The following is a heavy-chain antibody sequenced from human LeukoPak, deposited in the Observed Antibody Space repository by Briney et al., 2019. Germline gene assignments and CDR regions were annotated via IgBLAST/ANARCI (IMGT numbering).Heavy chain of an antibody. Sequence: PGGSLRLSCAASGFTVSSNYVSWVRQAPGKGLEWVSVIYSGGSTYYADSVKGRFTISRDNSKNTLYLQMNSLRAEDTAVYYCARDATPGYFDYWDQGTLVTVSS. CDR3: ARDATPGYFDY. J-gene: IGHJ4*02. V-gene: IGHV3-53*01. CDR2: IYSGGST. CDR1: GFTVSSNY.